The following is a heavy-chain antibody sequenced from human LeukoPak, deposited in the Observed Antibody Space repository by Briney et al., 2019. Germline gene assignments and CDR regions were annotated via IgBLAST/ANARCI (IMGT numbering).Heavy chain of an antibody. CDR3: ARVRGALYRGYFQH. J-gene: IGHJ1*01. V-gene: IGHV4-30-4*01. CDR2: IYYSGST. Sequence: SETLSLTCTVSGGSISSGDYYWSWIRQPPGKGLEWIGYIYYSGSTYYNPSLKSRVTISVDTSKNQFSLKLSSVTAADTAVYYWARVRGALYRGYFQHWGQGTLVTVSS. D-gene: IGHD3-16*01. CDR1: GGSISSGDYY.